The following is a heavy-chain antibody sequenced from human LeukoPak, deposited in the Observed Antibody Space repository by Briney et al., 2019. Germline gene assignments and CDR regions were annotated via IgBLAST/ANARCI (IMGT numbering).Heavy chain of an antibody. CDR3: ASLVTMVRGNWFDP. D-gene: IGHD3-10*01. J-gene: IGHJ5*02. CDR2: IIPIFGTA. CDR1: GYTFTGYY. Sequence: ASVKVSCKASGYTFTGYYMHWVRQAPGQGLEWMGGIIPIFGTANYAQKFQGRVTITADESTSTAYMELSSLRSEDTAVYYCASLVTMVRGNWFDPWGQGTLVTVSS. V-gene: IGHV1-69*13.